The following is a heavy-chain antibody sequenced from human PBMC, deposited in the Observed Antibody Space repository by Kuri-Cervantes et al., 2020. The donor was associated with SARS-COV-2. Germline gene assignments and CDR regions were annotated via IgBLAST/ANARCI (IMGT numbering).Heavy chain of an antibody. CDR2: IFHSGSA. D-gene: IGHD7-27*01. Sequence: LRLSCTVSGGSISSGDYYWNWFRQPPGKGLEWIGYIFHSGSAHYNPSLKSRVTISIDKSKNQFSLKLSSVTAADTAMFYCARQLGIDDASDIWGQGTMVTVSS. CDR1: GGSISSGDYY. J-gene: IGHJ3*02. V-gene: IGHV4-30-2*01. CDR3: ARQLGIDDASDI.